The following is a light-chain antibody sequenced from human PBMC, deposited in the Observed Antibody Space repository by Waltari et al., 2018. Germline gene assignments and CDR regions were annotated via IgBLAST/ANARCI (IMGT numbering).Light chain of an antibody. V-gene: IGLV2-23*02. J-gene: IGLJ3*02. CDR3: CSYAGSSTFVV. CDR1: SSDVGSYHY. CDR2: EVN. Sequence: QSALTQPASVSGSPGQSITISCTGTSSDVGSYHYGACYQQRPGKAPNLSIYEVNNRPSGASNRFSDSKSGNTASLTISGLQAADEADYHCCSYAGSSTFVVFGGGTKVTVL.